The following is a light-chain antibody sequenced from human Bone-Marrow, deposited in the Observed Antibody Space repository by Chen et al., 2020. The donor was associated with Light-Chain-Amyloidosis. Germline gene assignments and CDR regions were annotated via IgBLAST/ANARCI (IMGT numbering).Light chain of an antibody. CDR1: SSNIGITY. CDR2: RNN. J-gene: IGLJ1*01. V-gene: IGLV1-47*01. CDR3: AAWDGSPSGYV. Sequence: QSVLTQPPSASGTPGQRVTISCSGASSNIGITYVYWYQHFPGAAPKLLIHRNNQRPSGVPDRFSASKSGTSAFLAISGLRSEDEADYYCAAWDGSPSGYVFGTGTKVIVL.